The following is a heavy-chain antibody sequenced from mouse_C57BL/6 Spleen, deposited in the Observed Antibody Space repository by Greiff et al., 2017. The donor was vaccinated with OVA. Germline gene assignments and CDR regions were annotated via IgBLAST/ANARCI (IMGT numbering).Heavy chain of an antibody. J-gene: IGHJ4*01. Sequence: VQLQQSGPELVKPGASVKISCKASGYAFSSSWMNWVKQRPGKGLEWIGRIYPGDGDTNYNGKFKGKATLTADKSSSTAYMQLSSLTSEDSAVYFCAIAYYSNPYAMDYWGQGTSVTVSS. CDR1: GYAFSSSW. V-gene: IGHV1-82*01. D-gene: IGHD2-5*01. CDR3: AIAYYSNPYAMDY. CDR2: IYPGDGDT.